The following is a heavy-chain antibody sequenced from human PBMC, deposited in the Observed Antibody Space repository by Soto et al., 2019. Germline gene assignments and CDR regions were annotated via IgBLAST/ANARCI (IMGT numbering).Heavy chain of an antibody. D-gene: IGHD2-21*02. J-gene: IGHJ4*02. CDR3: ARAPYSIVVVTEAFDY. V-gene: IGHV4-31*03. CDR2: IYYSGST. Sequence: QVQLQESGPGLVKPSQTLSLTCTVSGGSISSGGYYWSWIRQHPGKGLEWIGYIYYSGSTYYNPSLKSRVTISVDTSKNQFSLKLSSVTAADTAVYYCARAPYSIVVVTEAFDYWGQGTLVTVSS. CDR1: GGSISSGGYY.